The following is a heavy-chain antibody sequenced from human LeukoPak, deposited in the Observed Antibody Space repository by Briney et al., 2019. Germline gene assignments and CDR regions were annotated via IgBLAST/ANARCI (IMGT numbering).Heavy chain of an antibody. CDR2: INSDGSTT. CDR1: GFTFSSYW. J-gene: IGHJ3*02. CDR3: SRDTADDAFDI. V-gene: IGHV3-74*01. Sequence: PGGSLRLSCAASGFTFSSYWMHWVRQAPGKGLVWVSRINSDGSTTSYADSVKGRFTISRDNAKNTLYLQMNSLRAEDTAAYYCSRDTADDAFDIWGQGTMVTVSS.